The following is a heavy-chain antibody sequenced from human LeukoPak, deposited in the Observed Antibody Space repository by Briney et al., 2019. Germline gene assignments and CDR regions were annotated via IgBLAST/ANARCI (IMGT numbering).Heavy chain of an antibody. J-gene: IGHJ6*02. CDR3: ARGGGLDV. V-gene: IGHV3-7*03. CDR1: GFTFSSYW. CDR2: INHNGNVN. D-gene: IGHD3-16*01. Sequence: GGSLRLSCAASGFTFSSYWMNWARQAPGKWLGWVASINHNGNVNYYVDSVKGRFTISRDNAKNSLYLQMSNLRAEDTAVYFCARGGGLDVWGQGATVTVSS.